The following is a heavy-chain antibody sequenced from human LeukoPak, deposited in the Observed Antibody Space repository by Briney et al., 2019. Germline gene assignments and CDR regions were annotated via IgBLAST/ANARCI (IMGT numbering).Heavy chain of an antibody. D-gene: IGHD2-15*01. CDR3: ARGPGPRCSGGSCYSKYYFDY. J-gene: IGHJ4*02. Sequence: SETLSLTCAVYGGSFSGYYWSWIRQPPGKGPEWTGEINHSGSTNYNPSLKSRVTISVDTSKNQFSLKLSSVTAADTVVYYCARGPGPRCSGGSCYSKYYFDYWGQGTLVTVSS. V-gene: IGHV4-34*01. CDR1: GGSFSGYY. CDR2: INHSGST.